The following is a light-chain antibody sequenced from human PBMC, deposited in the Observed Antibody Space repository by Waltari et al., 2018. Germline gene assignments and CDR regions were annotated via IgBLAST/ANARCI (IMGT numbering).Light chain of an antibody. CDR1: PAVSTN. CDR2: DRS. J-gene: IGKJ4*01. CDR3: QQYNQWPLT. V-gene: IGKV3-15*01. Sequence: ETVMTQSPATLSVSPGESVTLPCRASPAVSTNVAWYQHRPGQAPRLLIYDRSTRATDIPARFSGGGSGSDFTLTISNLQSEDFAEYYCQQYNQWPLTFGGGTKVEIK.